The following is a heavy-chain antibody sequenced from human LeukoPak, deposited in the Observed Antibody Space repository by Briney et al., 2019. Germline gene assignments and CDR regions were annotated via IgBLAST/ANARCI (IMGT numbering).Heavy chain of an antibody. CDR2: IQDDGSIE. V-gene: IGHV3-30*02. Sequence: GGSLRLSCAASGFIFSGYGMHWVRQAPGKGLEWVTFIQDDGSIEYYADSVKGRFTISRDNSKNTLYLQMNSLRAEDTAIYYCAKDLWDWGSDDAFDIWGQGTMVTVSS. CDR3: AKDLWDWGSDDAFDI. J-gene: IGHJ3*02. D-gene: IGHD7-27*01. CDR1: GFIFSGYG.